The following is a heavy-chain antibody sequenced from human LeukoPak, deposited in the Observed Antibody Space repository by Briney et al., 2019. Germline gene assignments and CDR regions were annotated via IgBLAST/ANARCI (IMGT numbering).Heavy chain of an antibody. D-gene: IGHD2-2*01. V-gene: IGHV3-74*01. J-gene: IGHJ1*01. CDR3: ARGVPDAIGYFQH. CDR1: GFTFSSYW. Sequence: GGSLRLSCVASGFTFSSYWMHWVRHDPRKGLVWVSRINGDGRNINYADSVRGRFTISRDNAKNTLYLQMNSLRAEDTAVYYCARGVPDAIGYFQHWGQGTLVTVSS. CDR2: INGDGRNI.